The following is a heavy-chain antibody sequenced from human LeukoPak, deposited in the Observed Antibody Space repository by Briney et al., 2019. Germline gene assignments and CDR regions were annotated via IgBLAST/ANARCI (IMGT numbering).Heavy chain of an antibody. CDR1: GFTFSSYA. CDR3: AKNVGKWESLHFFDY. V-gene: IGHV3-23*01. Sequence: GGSLRLSCAASGFTFSSYAMSWVRQAPGKGLEWVSAISGSGGSTYYADSVKGRFTISRDNSKNTLYLQMNSLRGDDTAVYYCAKNVGKWESLHFFDYWGQGTLVTVSS. CDR2: ISGSGGST. D-gene: IGHD1-26*01. J-gene: IGHJ4*02.